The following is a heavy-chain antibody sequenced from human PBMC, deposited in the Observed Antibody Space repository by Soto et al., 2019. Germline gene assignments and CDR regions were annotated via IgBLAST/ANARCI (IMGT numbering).Heavy chain of an antibody. Sequence: EGQLLESGGNLVQPGRSLRLSCTASGFNFTYNAISWVRQAPGKGLQWVSTVSGNGENTSYAESVRGRFTISRDTSKNPLYLQMNSVRVEDRAVYCCAGLPGGTAPRPAYWGQGSPGTVSS. CDR2: VSGNGENT. V-gene: IGHV3-23*01. J-gene: IGHJ4*02. CDR1: GFNFTYNA. CDR3: AGLPGGTAPRPAY. D-gene: IGHD6-6*01.